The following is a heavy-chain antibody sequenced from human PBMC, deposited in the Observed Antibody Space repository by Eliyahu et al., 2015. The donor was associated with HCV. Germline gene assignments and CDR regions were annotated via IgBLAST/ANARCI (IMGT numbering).Heavy chain of an antibody. CDR3: ATASRDGYNNWVDY. Sequence: QVQLQQWGAGLLKPSETLSLTCAVYGGSFSGYYWSWIRQPPGKGLEWIGEINHSGSTNYNPSLKSRVTISVDTSKNQFSLKLSSVTAADTAVYYCATASRDGYNNWVDYWGQGTLVTVSS. V-gene: IGHV4-34*01. CDR2: INHSGST. D-gene: IGHD5-24*01. CDR1: GGSFSGYY. J-gene: IGHJ4*02.